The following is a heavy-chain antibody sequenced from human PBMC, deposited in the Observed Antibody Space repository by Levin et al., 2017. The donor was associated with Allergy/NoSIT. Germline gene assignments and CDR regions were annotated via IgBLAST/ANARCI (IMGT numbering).Heavy chain of an antibody. J-gene: IGHJ6*03. CDR3: ARGEGGYSGYDYYYYYYMDV. V-gene: IGHV4-30-2*01. Sequence: SETLSLTCAVSGGSISSGGYSWSWIRQPPGKGLEWIGYIYHSGSTYYNPSLKSRVTISVDRSKNQFSLKLSSVTAADTAVYYCARGEGGYSGYDYYYYYYMDVWGKGTTVTVSS. CDR2: IYHSGST. D-gene: IGHD5-12*01. CDR1: GGSISSGGYS.